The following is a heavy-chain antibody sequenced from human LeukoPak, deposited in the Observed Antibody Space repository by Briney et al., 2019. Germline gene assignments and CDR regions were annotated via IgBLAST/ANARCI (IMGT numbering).Heavy chain of an antibody. Sequence: GGSLRLSCAASGFTFSNYGMHWVRQAPGKGLEWVAVIWYDGTNKYYADSVKGRFTISRDNSKNTLYLQMNSLRAEDTAVYYCARDGGHCSGGSCYHDGFDIWGQGTTVTVSS. CDR2: IWYDGTNK. CDR3: ARDGGHCSGGSCYHDGFDI. J-gene: IGHJ3*02. CDR1: GFTFSNYG. V-gene: IGHV3-33*01. D-gene: IGHD2-15*01.